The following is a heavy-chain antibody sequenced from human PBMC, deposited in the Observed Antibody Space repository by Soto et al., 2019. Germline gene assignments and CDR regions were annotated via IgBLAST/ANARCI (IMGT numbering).Heavy chain of an antibody. J-gene: IGHJ6*03. D-gene: IGHD2-15*01. CDR2: ISGSGDRP. CDR3: AKGEVVALYYYYYMDV. V-gene: IGHV3-23*01. CDR1: GFTFSSYA. Sequence: GGSLRLSCAASGFTFSSYAMSWVRQAPGKGLEWVSTISGSGDRPYYADSVKGRFTISRDNSRNTLYLQMNSLRAEDPAVYYCAKGEVVALYYYYYMDVWGKGTTVTVSS.